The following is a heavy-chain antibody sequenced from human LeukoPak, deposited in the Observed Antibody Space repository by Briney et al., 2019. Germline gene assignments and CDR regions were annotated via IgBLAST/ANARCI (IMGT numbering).Heavy chain of an antibody. D-gene: IGHD3-10*01. CDR1: GGSFSGYY. CDR3: AREERDQGVTY. V-gene: IGHV4-4*07. J-gene: IGHJ4*02. Sequence: SETLSLTCAVYGGSFSGYYWSWIRQPAGKGLEWIGRIYTSGSTNYNPSLKSRVTMSVDTSKNQFSLKLSSVTAADTAVYYCAREERDQGVTYWGQGTLVTVSS. CDR2: IYTSGST.